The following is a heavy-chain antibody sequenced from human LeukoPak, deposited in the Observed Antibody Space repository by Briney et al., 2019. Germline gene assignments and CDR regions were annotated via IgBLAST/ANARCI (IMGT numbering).Heavy chain of an antibody. CDR1: GFTFSIYE. Sequence: GGSLRLSCAASGFTFSIYEMNWVRQAPGKGLEWLSYIGTSDDTVYYADSVKGRFTISRDNSKNSVFLQMKSLRGEGTARYYCARGLRFDYWGQGALVTVSS. J-gene: IGHJ4*02. CDR2: IGTSDDTV. CDR3: ARGLRFDY. V-gene: IGHV3-48*03.